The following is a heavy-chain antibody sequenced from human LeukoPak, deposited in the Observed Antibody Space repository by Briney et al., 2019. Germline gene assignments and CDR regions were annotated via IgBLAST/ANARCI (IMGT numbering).Heavy chain of an antibody. CDR2: IYYSGST. CDR3: ARLSSSWYNPSWFDP. V-gene: IGHV4-59*08. D-gene: IGHD6-13*01. J-gene: IGHJ5*02. CDR1: AGSISSYY. Sequence: PSDTLSLTCTVSAGSISSYYWSWIRQPPGKGLEWIGYIYYSGSTNYHPSLKSRVTISVDTSKNQLSLKLSSVTAADTAVYYCARLSSSWYNPSWFDPWGQGTLVTVSS.